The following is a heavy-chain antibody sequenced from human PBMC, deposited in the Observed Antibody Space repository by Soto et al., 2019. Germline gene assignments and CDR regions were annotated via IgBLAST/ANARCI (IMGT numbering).Heavy chain of an antibody. D-gene: IGHD4-17*01. V-gene: IGHV3-23*01. CDR1: GFTFSSYA. J-gene: IGHJ5*02. CDR2: ISGSGGST. CDR3: AKDPIDYGEYDLSISWVDP. Sequence: GGSLRLSCAASGFTFSSYAMSWVRQAPGKGLEWVSAISGSGGSTYYADSVKGRFTISRDNSKNTLYLQMNSLRAEDPAVYYCAKDPIDYGEYDLSISWVDPWGQGTLVTVSS.